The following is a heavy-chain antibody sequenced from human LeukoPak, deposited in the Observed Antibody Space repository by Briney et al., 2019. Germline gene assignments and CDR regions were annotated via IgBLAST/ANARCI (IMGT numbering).Heavy chain of an antibody. CDR3: ARAFDFGVALDY. Sequence: PSETLSLTCTVSGGSISSYYWSSIPQPAGKGLQWIGRIYTSGSTNYNPSRKSRGTMSVDTSKNQFSLKLSSVTAADTAVYYCARAFDFGVALDYWGQGTLVTVSS. D-gene: IGHD3-3*01. CDR2: IYTSGST. V-gene: IGHV4-4*07. CDR1: GGSISSYY. J-gene: IGHJ4*02.